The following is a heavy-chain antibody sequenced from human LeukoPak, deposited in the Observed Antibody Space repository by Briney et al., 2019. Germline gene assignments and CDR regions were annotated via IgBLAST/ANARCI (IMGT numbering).Heavy chain of an antibody. V-gene: IGHV3-33*01. CDR1: GFTFSNYG. CDR2: IWYDGHNK. J-gene: IGHJ4*02. CDR3: VSGFDY. D-gene: IGHD3-10*01. Sequence: PGGSLRLSCAASGFTFSNYGMHWVRQAPGKGLEWVAVIWYDGHNKNYGDSVKGRFTISRDNSKNTLYLQMNSLRAEDTAVYYCVSGFDYWGQGTLVTVSS.